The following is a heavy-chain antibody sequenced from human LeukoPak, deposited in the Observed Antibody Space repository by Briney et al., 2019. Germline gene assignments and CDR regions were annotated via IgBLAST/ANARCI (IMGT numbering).Heavy chain of an antibody. CDR2: MNPNSGNT. D-gene: IGHD3-22*01. J-gene: IGHJ5*02. CDR1: GYTFTSYD. CDR3: ARGKSYYYDSSGYSLNWFDP. Sequence: ASVTLSCTASGYTFTSYDINWVRQAPGQGLEWMGWMNPNSGNTGYAQKFQGRVTMTRNTSISTAYMELSSLRSEDTAVYYCARGKSYYYDSSGYSLNWFDPWGQGTLVTVSS. V-gene: IGHV1-8*01.